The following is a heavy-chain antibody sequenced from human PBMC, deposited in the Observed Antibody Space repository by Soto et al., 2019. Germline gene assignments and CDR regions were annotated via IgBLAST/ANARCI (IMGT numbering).Heavy chain of an antibody. CDR2: IYYSGST. CDR1: GVSISSGDYY. CDR3: AREDADNPFLEH. J-gene: IGHJ1*01. V-gene: IGHV4-30-4*01. Sequence: SETLSLTCTFSGVSISSGDYYCSGIRQPPGKGLEWIGYIYYSGSTYYNPSLKSRVTVSVDTSKNQFSLKLSSVTAADTAVYYCAREDADNPFLEHWGQ.